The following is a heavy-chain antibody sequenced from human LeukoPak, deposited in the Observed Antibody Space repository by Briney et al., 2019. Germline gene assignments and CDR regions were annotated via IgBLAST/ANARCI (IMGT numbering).Heavy chain of an antibody. J-gene: IGHJ5*02. D-gene: IGHD5-24*01. CDR2: IYHSGNT. Sequence: PSETLSLTCTVPGYSISSGNYWGWIRQPPGRGLEWIGNIYHSGNTYYNPSLKSRVTISVDTSKNYFSLNLTSVTAADTAVHYCARSDAYTRGWFDPWGQGTLVTVSS. CDR1: GYSISSGNY. CDR3: ARSDAYTRGWFDP. V-gene: IGHV4-38-2*02.